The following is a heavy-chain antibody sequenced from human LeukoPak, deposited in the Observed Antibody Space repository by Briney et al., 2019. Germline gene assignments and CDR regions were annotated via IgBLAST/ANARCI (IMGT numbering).Heavy chain of an antibody. J-gene: IGHJ3*02. D-gene: IGHD4-17*01. CDR3: ARDLVTVTKGLDI. CDR1: DDSFSSHY. CDR2: ISYIGST. Sequence: SETLSLTCAVSDDSFSSHYWTWIRQPPGKGLEWIGYISYIGSTNYNPSLKSRVTISIDTSRNQCSLRLSSVTAADTAVYYCARDLVTVTKGLDIWGQGTMVSVSS. V-gene: IGHV4-59*11.